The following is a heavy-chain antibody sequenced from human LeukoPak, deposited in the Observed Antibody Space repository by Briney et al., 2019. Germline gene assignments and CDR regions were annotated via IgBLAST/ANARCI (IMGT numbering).Heavy chain of an antibody. CDR1: GFRFSDYP. Sequence: GGSLRLSCGGSGFRFSDYPMDWVRQAPGKGPEWVARIRDKTNGYTTEYAASVRNRFIISRDDSKNSLYFQLNSLKSEDTAMYYCARRGPDRALDYWGQGTMVTVSS. D-gene: IGHD1-26*01. CDR3: ARRGPDRALDY. CDR2: IRDKTNGYTT. V-gene: IGHV3-72*01. J-gene: IGHJ4*02.